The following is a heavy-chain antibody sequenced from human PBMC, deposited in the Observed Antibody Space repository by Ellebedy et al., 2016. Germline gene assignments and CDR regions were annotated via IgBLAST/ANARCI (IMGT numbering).Heavy chain of an antibody. V-gene: IGHV3-48*01. Sequence: GESLKISXAASGFTFSSYSMKWVRQAPGKGLEWVSYISTSSSTILYADSVKGRFTISRDNAKNSLYLQMNSLRAEDTAVYYCATTKGEQWPYWGQGTLVTVSS. CDR2: ISTSSSTI. CDR1: GFTFSSYS. CDR3: ATTKGEQWPY. J-gene: IGHJ4*02. D-gene: IGHD6-19*01.